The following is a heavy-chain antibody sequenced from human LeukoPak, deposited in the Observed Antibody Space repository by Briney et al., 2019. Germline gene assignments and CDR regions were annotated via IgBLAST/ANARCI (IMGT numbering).Heavy chain of an antibody. D-gene: IGHD3-10*01. CDR3: AGEPFMVRGVRCAFDI. CDR1: GGSFNGYY. V-gene: IGHV4-34*01. CDR2: INHSGST. Sequence: SETLSLTCAVYGGSFNGYYWSWIRQPPGKGLEWIGEINHSGSTNYNPSLKSRVNISVDTSKNQFSLKLSSVTAADTAVYYCAGEPFMVRGVRCAFDIWGQGTMVTVSS. J-gene: IGHJ3*02.